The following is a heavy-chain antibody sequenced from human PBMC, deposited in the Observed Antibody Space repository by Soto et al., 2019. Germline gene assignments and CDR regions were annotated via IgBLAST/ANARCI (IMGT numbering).Heavy chain of an antibody. J-gene: IGHJ6*04. V-gene: IGHV1-18*01. CDR2: ISAYNGNT. D-gene: IGHD2-2*01. CDR3: ERDHRWVVPAARGGAGSYSGMAV. Sequence: QVQLVQSGAEVKKPGASVKVSCKASGYTFTSYGISWVRQAPGQGLEWMGWISAYNGNTNYAQKLGGRVTMTKDTSTSTAKRGLRGRRPDDRAVYYCERDHRWVVPAARGGAGSYSGMAVGAKGTTVTVSS. CDR1: GYTFTSYG.